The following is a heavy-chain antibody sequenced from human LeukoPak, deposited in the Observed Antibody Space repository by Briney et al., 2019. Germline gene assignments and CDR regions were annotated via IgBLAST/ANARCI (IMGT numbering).Heavy chain of an antibody. CDR1: GGSFSGYY. J-gene: IGHJ3*02. V-gene: IGHV4-34*01. CDR3: ARGVKGLRGAFDI. D-gene: IGHD3-10*01. CDR2: INHSGST. Sequence: SETLSLTCAVYGGSFSGYYWSWIRQPPGKGLEWIGEINHSGSTNYNPSLKSRVTISVDTSKNQFSLKLSSVTAADTAVYYCARGVKGLRGAFDIWGQGTMVTVS.